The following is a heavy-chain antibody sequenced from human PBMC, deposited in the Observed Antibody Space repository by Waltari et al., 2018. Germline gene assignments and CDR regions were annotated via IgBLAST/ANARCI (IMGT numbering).Heavy chain of an antibody. J-gene: IGHJ4*02. Sequence: QVQLVESGGGVVQPGRSLRLSCAASGFPFSSYAMHWFRPAPGQGLEWVAVISYDGSNKYYADSVKGRFTISRDNSKNTLYLQMNSLRAEDTAVYYCARDPLYYGEPKSYYFDYWGQGTLVTVSS. V-gene: IGHV3-30-3*01. CDR2: ISYDGSNK. CDR1: GFPFSSYA. CDR3: ARDPLYYGEPKSYYFDY. D-gene: IGHD3-22*01.